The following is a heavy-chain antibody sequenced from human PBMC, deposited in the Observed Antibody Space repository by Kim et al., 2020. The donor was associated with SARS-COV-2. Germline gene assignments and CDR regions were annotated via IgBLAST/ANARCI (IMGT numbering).Heavy chain of an antibody. D-gene: IGHD3-22*01. CDR2: IYHSGST. J-gene: IGHJ5*02. CDR1: GGSISSSNW. V-gene: IGHV4-4*02. CDR3: ARASSYYYDSSGYGPGFDP. Sequence: SETLSLTCAVSGGSISSSNWWSWVRQPPGKGLEWIGEIYHSGSTNYNPSLKSRVTISVDKSKNQFSLKLSSVTAADTAGYYCARASSYYYDSSGYGPGFDPWGQGTLVTVSS.